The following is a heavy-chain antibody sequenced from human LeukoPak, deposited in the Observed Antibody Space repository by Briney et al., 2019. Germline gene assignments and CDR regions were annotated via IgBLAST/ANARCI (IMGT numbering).Heavy chain of an antibody. V-gene: IGHV3-23*01. J-gene: IGHJ6*02. CDR3: AARLPLYGMDV. Sequence: PGGSLRLSCVGSGLNFNTYDLTWVRQAPGKGLEWVALFGTRHTHIFYADSVEGRFATSRDNSKNTVYLQMNSLRVEDAAVYYCAARLPLYGMDVWGQGTTVTVSS. D-gene: IGHD2-21*02. CDR1: GLNFNTYD. CDR2: FGTRHTHI.